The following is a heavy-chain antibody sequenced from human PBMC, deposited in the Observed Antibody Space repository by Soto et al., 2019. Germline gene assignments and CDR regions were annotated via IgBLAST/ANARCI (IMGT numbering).Heavy chain of an antibody. Sequence: PSETLSLTCAVYGGSXSGYYWSWILQPPGKGLEWIGEINHSGSTNYNPSLKSRVTISVDTSKNQFSLKLSSVTAADTAVYYCARAPYYYGSGSYYTPRYYMDVWGKGTTVTVSS. V-gene: IGHV4-34*01. CDR1: GGSXSGYY. CDR3: ARAPYYYGSGSYYTPRYYMDV. CDR2: INHSGST. J-gene: IGHJ6*03. D-gene: IGHD3-10*01.